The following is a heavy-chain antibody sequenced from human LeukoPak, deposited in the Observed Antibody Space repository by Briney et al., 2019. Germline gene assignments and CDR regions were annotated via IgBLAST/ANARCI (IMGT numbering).Heavy chain of an antibody. CDR1: GFTVSSNY. D-gene: IGHD4-17*01. J-gene: IGHJ4*02. CDR3: ARAGHDYGDHAIDY. Sequence: GGSLRLSYAASGFTVSSNYMSWVRQAPGKGLEWVSVIYSGGSTYYADSVKGRFTISRDNSKNTLYLQMNSLRAEDTAVYYCARAGHDYGDHAIDYWGQGTLVTVSS. V-gene: IGHV3-53*01. CDR2: IYSGGST.